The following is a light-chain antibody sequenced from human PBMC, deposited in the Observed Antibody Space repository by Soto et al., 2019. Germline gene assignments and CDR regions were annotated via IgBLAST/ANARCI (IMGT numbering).Light chain of an antibody. Sequence: DIQMTQSPSSLSASVGDRVTIACRASQTINNYLNWFQQKPGRAPKLLIYLTSTLESGVPSRFSGSGSGTDFTLTISSLQPEDFATYHCQQSFTTPWTFGQGTKVDIK. CDR1: QTINNY. CDR3: QQSFTTPWT. CDR2: LTS. J-gene: IGKJ1*01. V-gene: IGKV1-39*01.